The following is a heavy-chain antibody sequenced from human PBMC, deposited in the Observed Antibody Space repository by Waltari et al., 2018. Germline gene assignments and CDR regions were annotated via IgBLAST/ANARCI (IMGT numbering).Heavy chain of an antibody. V-gene: IGHV4-34*01. Sequence: QVQLQQWGAGLLKPSETLSLTCAVYGGSFSGYYWSWIRQPPGKGLEWIGEINHSGSTNYNPSLKSRVTISVDTSKNQFSLKLSSVTAEDTAVYYCARMRERGYSGYDWASGYYYYYGMDVWGQGTTVTVSS. CDR2: INHSGST. D-gene: IGHD5-12*01. J-gene: IGHJ6*02. CDR3: ARMRERGYSGYDWASGYYYYYGMDV. CDR1: GGSFSGYY.